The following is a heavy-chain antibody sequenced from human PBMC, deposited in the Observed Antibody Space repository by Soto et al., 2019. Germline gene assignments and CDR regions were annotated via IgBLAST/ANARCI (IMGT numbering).Heavy chain of an antibody. D-gene: IGHD1-26*01. CDR1: GYTFTIYG. CDR3: SRGGRPYGMDF. CDR2: INAGNGNT. V-gene: IGHV1-3*01. Sequence: ASVKVSCKASGYTFTIYGVHWVRQAPGQRPEWMGWINAGNGNTKYSQKFQGRVTITKDTSASTAYMELSSLRSEDTAVYYCSRGGRPYGMDFWGQGTTVPVSS. J-gene: IGHJ6*02.